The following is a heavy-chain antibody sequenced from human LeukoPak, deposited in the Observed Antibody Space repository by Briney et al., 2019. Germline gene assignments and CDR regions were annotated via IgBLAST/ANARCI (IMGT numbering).Heavy chain of an antibody. D-gene: IGHD3-22*01. CDR1: GGTFSSYA. J-gene: IGHJ4*02. CDR2: IIPIFGTA. CDR3: ARGARYYYDSSGYRY. Sequence: ASVKVSCKASGGTFSSYAISRVRQAPGQGLEWMGGIIPIFGTANYAQKFQGRVTITADESTSTAYMELSSLRSEDTAAYYCARGARYYYDSSGYRYWGQGTLVTVSS. V-gene: IGHV1-69*13.